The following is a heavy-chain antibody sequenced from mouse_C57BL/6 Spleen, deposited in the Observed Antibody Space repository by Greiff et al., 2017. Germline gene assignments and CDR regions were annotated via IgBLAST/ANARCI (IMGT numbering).Heavy chain of an antibody. CDR3: ARRPYDGAIDY. V-gene: IGHV1-64*01. J-gene: IGHJ4*01. D-gene: IGHD2-3*01. CDR1: GYTFTSYW. Sequence: QVHVKQSGAELVKPGASVKLSCKASGYTFTSYWMHWVKQRPGQGLEWIGMIHPNSGSTNYNEKFKSKATLTVDKTSSTAYMHSSSLTYDDSAVYYCARRPYDGAIDYWGQGTSVTVSS. CDR2: IHPNSGST.